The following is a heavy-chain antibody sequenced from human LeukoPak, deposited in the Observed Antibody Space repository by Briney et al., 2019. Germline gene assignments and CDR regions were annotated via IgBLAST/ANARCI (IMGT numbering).Heavy chain of an antibody. D-gene: IGHD3-22*01. V-gene: IGHV3-30*18. CDR3: AKGPLGADYYDSSFDY. CDR1: GFTFSSYG. CDR2: ISYDGSNK. Sequence: PGGSLRLSCAASGFTFSSYGMHWVRKAPGKGLEWGAVISYDGSNKYYADSVKGRFTISRDNSKNTLYLQMNSLRAEDTAVYYCAKGPLGADYYDSSFDYWGQGTLVTVSS. J-gene: IGHJ4*02.